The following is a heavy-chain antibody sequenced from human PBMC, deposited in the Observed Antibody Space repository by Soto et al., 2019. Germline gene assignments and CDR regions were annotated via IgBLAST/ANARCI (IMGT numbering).Heavy chain of an antibody. CDR2: IIPINGTA. D-gene: IGHD2-15*01. J-gene: IGHJ3*02. V-gene: IGHV1-69*05. CDR3: AKVLGYCSGGSCGPYDAFDI. Sequence: GASVKVSCKASGGTFSSYAISWVRQAPGQGLEWMGGIIPINGTANYAQKFQGRVTITRDASASTAYMELSSLRSEDTAVYYCAKVLGYCSGGSCGPYDAFDIWGQGTMVTVSS. CDR1: GGTFSSYA.